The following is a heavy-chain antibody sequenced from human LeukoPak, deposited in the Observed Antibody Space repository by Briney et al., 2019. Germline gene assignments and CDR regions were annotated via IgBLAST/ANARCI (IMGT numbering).Heavy chain of an antibody. CDR2: ICTSGST. Sequence: PSETLSLTCTVSGGSISSYYWSWIRQPAGKGLESIGHICTSGSTNYNPSLKSRVTMSVDTSKNQFSLKLSSVTAADTAVYYCASVRYSDSSVLTRKRSYYFDYWGQGTLVTVSS. CDR3: ASVRYSDSSVLTRKRSYYFDY. J-gene: IGHJ4*02. V-gene: IGHV4-4*07. CDR1: GGSISSYY. D-gene: IGHD3-22*01.